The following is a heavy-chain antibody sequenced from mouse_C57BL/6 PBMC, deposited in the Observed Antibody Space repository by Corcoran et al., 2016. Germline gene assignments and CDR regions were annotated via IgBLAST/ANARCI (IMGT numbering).Heavy chain of an antibody. V-gene: IGHV1-81*01. CDR1: GYTFTSYG. Sequence: QVQLQQSGAELARPGASVKLSCKASGYTFTSYGISWVKQRTGQGLEWIGEIYPRSGNTYYNEKFKGKATLTADKSSSTEYMELRSLTSEDSAVYFCARWSPYAMDYWGQGTSVTVSS. J-gene: IGHJ4*01. CDR2: IYPRSGNT. CDR3: ARWSPYAMDY.